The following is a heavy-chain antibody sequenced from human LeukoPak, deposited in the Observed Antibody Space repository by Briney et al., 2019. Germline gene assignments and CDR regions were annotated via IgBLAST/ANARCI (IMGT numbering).Heavy chain of an antibody. CDR1: SESFSGYY. CDR2: VYYTGST. CDR3: ASNTGTVFDY. D-gene: IGHD7-27*01. Sequence: SETLSLTCAIYSESFSGYYWSWIRQPPGKGLEWIGYVYYTGSTEYNPSLRSRVTISLEMSKHQFSLDLTSVTAADTAVYYCASNTGTVFDYWGQGALVTVSS. V-gene: IGHV4-59*01. J-gene: IGHJ4*02.